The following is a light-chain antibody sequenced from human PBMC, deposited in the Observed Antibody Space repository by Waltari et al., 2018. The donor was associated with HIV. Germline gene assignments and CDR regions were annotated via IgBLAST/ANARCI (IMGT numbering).Light chain of an antibody. CDR2: GSI. CDR1: SSNIGAGYD. CDR3: QSYDSSLSGSI. J-gene: IGLJ2*01. Sequence: QSVLTPPPSVSGAPGQRVTISCTGSSSNIGAGYDVHWYQHLPGTAPKHLINGSINRPPGVPDRCSHAKSGTSASLAITGLQAEDEADYYCQSYDSSLSGSIFGGGTKLTVL. V-gene: IGLV1-40*01.